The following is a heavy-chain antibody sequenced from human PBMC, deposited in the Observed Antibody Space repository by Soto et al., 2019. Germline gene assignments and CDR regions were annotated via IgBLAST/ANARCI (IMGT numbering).Heavy chain of an antibody. CDR2: ISWNSGSI. J-gene: IGHJ6*02. CDR1: GFTFDDSA. Sequence: EVQLVESGGGLVQPGRSLRLSCAASGFTFDDSAMHWVRQAPGKGLEWVSGISWNSGSIGYADSVKGRFTISRDNAKNSLYLQMNSLRAEDTAVYYCAKDRRPDYYYGMDVWGQGTTVTVSS. V-gene: IGHV3-9*01. CDR3: AKDRRPDYYYGMDV.